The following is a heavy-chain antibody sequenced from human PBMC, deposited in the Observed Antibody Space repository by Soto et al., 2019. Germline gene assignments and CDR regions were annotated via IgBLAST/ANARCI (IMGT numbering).Heavy chain of an antibody. V-gene: IGHV3-33*01. CDR3: AFNSGSGSYYFDY. Sequence: GSLRLSCAASGFPFSTYGMHWVRQAPGKGLEWVAVIWSDGGNKYYADSVKGRFTISRDNSKNTLYLQMNSLRAEDTAVYYCAFNSGSGSYYFDYWGQGTLVTVSS. D-gene: IGHD3-10*01. CDR2: IWSDGGNK. J-gene: IGHJ4*02. CDR1: GFPFSTYG.